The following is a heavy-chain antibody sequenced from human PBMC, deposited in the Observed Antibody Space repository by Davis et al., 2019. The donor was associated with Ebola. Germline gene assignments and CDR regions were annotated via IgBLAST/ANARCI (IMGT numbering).Heavy chain of an antibody. J-gene: IGHJ1*01. CDR2: VNHSGAT. D-gene: IGHD3-10*01. Sequence: PSETLSLTCTVSGGSISISTSYWGWIRPTPEKGLEWLGEVNHSGATNHNPSLKRRVIMSLDKSKNQISLKLSSLTAADTAVYFCARGRETMGFYYYGSGRKGADYFQHWGQGTVVTVSS. CDR1: GGSISISTSY. V-gene: IGHV4-61*05. CDR3: ARGRETMGFYYYGSGRKGADYFQH.